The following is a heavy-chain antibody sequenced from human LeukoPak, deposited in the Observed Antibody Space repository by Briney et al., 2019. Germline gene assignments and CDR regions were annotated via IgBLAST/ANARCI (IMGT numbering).Heavy chain of an antibody. J-gene: IGHJ4*02. CDR3: AAERAYYYDSSGYYYDY. CDR2: FDPEDGET. Sequence: ASVKVSCKVSGYTLTELSMHWVRQAPGKGLEWMGDFDPEDGETIYAQKFQGRVTMTEDTSTDTAYMELSSLRSEDTAVYYCAAERAYYYDSSGYYYDYWGQGTLATVSS. CDR1: GYTLTELS. D-gene: IGHD3-22*01. V-gene: IGHV1-24*01.